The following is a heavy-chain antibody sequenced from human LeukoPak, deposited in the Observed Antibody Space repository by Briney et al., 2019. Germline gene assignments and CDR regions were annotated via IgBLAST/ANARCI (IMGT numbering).Heavy chain of an antibody. V-gene: IGHV1-2*02. J-gene: IGHJ3*02. CDR3: AREGYYDSSGYRDAFDI. D-gene: IGHD3-22*01. CDR2: INPNSGGT. Sequence: ASVKVSCKASGYTFTGYYMHWVRQAPGQGLEWMGWINPNSGGTNYAQKFQGRVTMTRYTSIRTAYMELSRLRSDDTAVYYCAREGYYDSSGYRDAFDIWGQGTMVTVSS. CDR1: GYTFTGYY.